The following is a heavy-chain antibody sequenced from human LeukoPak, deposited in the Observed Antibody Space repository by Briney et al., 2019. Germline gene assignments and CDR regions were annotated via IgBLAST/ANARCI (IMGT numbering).Heavy chain of an antibody. D-gene: IGHD1-26*01. CDR1: GYTFTNYY. CDR2: ITPSGDNT. V-gene: IGHV1-46*01. Sequence: ASVKVSCKASGYTFTNYYMHGVQQPPGQGLEGLGLITPSGDNTWYAQKFHRRVTMTRDLSTSTDYLELSSLIYDDTAVYYCARDNSVGDYAWWFDPWGQGTLVTVSS. J-gene: IGHJ5*02. CDR3: ARDNSVGDYAWWFDP.